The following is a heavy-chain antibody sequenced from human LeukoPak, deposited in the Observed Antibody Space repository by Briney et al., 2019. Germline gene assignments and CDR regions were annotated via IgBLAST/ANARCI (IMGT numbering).Heavy chain of an antibody. V-gene: IGHV3-23*01. CDR1: GFTFSTFA. Sequence: GGSLRLSCAASGFTFSTFAMIWVRQPPGKGLEWVSSIFPSGGEIHYADSVKGRFTISRDNSKNTLYLQMNSLRAEDTAVYYCARDVGGDCYAYDYWGQGTLVTVSS. J-gene: IGHJ4*02. CDR3: ARDVGGDCYAYDY. D-gene: IGHD2-21*02. CDR2: IFPSGGEI.